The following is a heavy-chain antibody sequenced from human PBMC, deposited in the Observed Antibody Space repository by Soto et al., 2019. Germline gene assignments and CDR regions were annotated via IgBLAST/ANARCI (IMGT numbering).Heavy chain of an antibody. CDR2: ISGSGGNT. CDR1: GFTFSSYA. D-gene: IGHD4-17*01. J-gene: IGHJ4*02. Sequence: EVQLLESGGGLVQPGGSLRLSCAASGFTFSSYAMSWVRQAPGKGLEYVSSISGSGGNTYYANSVKGRFTISRDNSKNTLYLQMNSLRVEDTALYYCARTTVTNSRDYWGQGTLATVSS. CDR3: ARTTVTNSRDY. V-gene: IGHV3-23*01.